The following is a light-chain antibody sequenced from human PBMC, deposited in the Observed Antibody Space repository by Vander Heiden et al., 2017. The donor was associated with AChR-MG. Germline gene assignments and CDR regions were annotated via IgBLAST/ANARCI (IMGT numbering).Light chain of an antibody. CDR1: SSNIGAGYD. CDR2: GNS. J-gene: IGLJ2*01. CDR3: QSYDSSLSGPRV. Sequence: QSVLTQPPSVSGAPGQRVTIACTGGSSNIGAGYDVHWYQPLPGTAPKLLIYGNSNRPSGVPDRFAGSKSGTSASLAITGLQAEDEADYYCQSYDSSLSGPRVFGGGTKLTVL. V-gene: IGLV1-40*01.